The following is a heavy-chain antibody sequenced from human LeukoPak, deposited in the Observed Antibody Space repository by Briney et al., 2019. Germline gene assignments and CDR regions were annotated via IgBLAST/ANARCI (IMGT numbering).Heavy chain of an antibody. V-gene: IGHV5-51*01. CDR3: ARPGYYDSSGYYYAFDI. D-gene: IGHD3-22*01. Sequence: GESLKISCKGSGYSFDNYWIGWVRQMPGKGLEWLGIIYPGDSDSRNSPSFQGQVTISADKSISTAYLQWSSLKASDTAMYYCARPGYYDSSGYYYAFDIWGQGTMVTVSS. CDR1: GYSFDNYW. CDR2: IYPGDSDS. J-gene: IGHJ3*02.